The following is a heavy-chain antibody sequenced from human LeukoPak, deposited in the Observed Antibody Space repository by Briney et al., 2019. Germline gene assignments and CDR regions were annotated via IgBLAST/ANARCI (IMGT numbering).Heavy chain of an antibody. CDR3: ASNSGIGWSIAAYYYYMDV. J-gene: IGHJ6*03. V-gene: IGHV4-61*02. CDR2: IYTSGST. CDR1: GGSISSGSYY. Sequence: SQTLSLTCTVSGGSISSGSYYWSWIRQPAGKGLEWIGRIYTSGSTNYNPSLKSRVTISVDTSKNQFSLKLSSVTAADTAVYYCASNSGIGWSIAAYYYYMDVWGKGTTVTVSS. D-gene: IGHD6-6*01.